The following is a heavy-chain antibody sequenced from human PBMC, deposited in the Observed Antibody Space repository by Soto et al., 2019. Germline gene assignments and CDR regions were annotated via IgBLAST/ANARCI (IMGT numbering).Heavy chain of an antibody. CDR2: IYYSGST. D-gene: IGHD2-2*01. CDR1: GDSNSSYY. CDR3: AGADYQHLHFDY. V-gene: IGHV4-59*01. Sequence: SETLSLTCTVSGDSNSSYYWSWIRQPPGKGLEWIGYIYYSGSTNYNPSLKSRVTISVDTSKNQFSLKLSSVTAADTAVYFCAGADYQHLHFDYWGQGALVTVSS. J-gene: IGHJ4*02.